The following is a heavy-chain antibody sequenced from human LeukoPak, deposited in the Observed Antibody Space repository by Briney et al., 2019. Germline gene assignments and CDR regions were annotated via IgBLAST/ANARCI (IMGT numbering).Heavy chain of an antibody. D-gene: IGHD3-10*01. CDR1: GYTFTSYG. Sequence: ASAKVSCKASGYTFTSYGITWVRQAPGQGLEWMGWISAYNGNTNYAQKLQGRVTMTTDTSTSTAYMELRSLRSDDTAVYYCAEDTYYGSGSYPGYWGQGTLVTVSS. V-gene: IGHV1-18*01. CDR3: AEDTYYGSGSYPGY. J-gene: IGHJ4*02. CDR2: ISAYNGNT.